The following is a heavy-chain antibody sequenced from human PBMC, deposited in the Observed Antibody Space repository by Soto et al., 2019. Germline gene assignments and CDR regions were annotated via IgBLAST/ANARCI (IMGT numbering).Heavy chain of an antibody. D-gene: IGHD1-26*01. Sequence: SETLSLTCAVYGGSFSGYDWTWIRQPPGTGLEWIGEINHSGSSNYNPSLKSRVTISVDTSKNQLSLKLSSVTAADTAVYYCASLIVGATPGLYSYYGMDVWGQGTTVTVSS. CDR3: ASLIVGATPGLYSYYGMDV. CDR2: INHSGSS. CDR1: GGSFSGYD. J-gene: IGHJ6*02. V-gene: IGHV4-34*01.